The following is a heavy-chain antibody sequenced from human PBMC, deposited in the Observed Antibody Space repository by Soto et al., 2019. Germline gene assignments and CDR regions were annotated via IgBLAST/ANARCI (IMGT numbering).Heavy chain of an antibody. D-gene: IGHD1-7*01. CDR3: ARDNWNYAYYYYYGMDV. J-gene: IGHJ6*02. Sequence: SETLSLTCAVYGGSFSGYYWSWIRQPPGKGLEWIGEINHSGSTNYNPSLKSRVTISVDTSKNQFSLKLSSVTAADTAVYYCARDNWNYAYYYYYGMDVWGQGTTVTSP. CDR2: INHSGST. V-gene: IGHV4-34*01. CDR1: GGSFSGYY.